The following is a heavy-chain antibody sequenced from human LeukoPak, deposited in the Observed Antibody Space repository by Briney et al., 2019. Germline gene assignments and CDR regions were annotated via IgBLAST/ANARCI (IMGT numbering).Heavy chain of an antibody. J-gene: IGHJ4*02. CDR2: IYYSGST. CDR1: GGSISSYY. Sequence: PSETLSLTCTVSGGSISSYYWSWIRQPPGKGLEWIGYIYYSGSTNYNPSLKSRVTISVDTSKNQFSLKLSSVTAADTAVYYCARLGDYYGSGSPPLYYFDCWGQGTLVTVSS. D-gene: IGHD3-10*01. CDR3: ARLGDYYGSGSPPLYYFDC. V-gene: IGHV4-59*08.